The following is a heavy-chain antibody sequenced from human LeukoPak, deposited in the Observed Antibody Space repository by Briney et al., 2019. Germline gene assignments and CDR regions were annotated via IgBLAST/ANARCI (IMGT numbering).Heavy chain of an antibody. Sequence: TGGSLRLSCAASGFTFSSYAMSWVRQAPGKGLESVSAISGSGGSTYYADSVKGRFTISRDNSKNTLYLQMNSLRAEDTAVYYCATTVGATTLGYWGQGTLVTVSS. V-gene: IGHV3-23*01. CDR2: ISGSGGST. CDR3: ATTVGATTLGY. D-gene: IGHD1-26*01. CDR1: GFTFSSYA. J-gene: IGHJ4*02.